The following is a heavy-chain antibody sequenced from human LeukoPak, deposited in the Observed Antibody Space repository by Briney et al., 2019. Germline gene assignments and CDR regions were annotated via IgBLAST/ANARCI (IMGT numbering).Heavy chain of an antibody. D-gene: IGHD4-11*01. J-gene: IGHJ6*03. CDR3: AKADDYSNYYYYYYMDV. CDR1: GFTFSSYE. CDR2: ISSSGSTI. V-gene: IGHV3-48*03. Sequence: PSGGSLRLSCAASGFTFSSYEMNWVRQAPGKGLEWVSYISSSGSTIYYADSVKGRFTISRDNAKNSLYLQMNSLRAEDTAVYYCAKADDYSNYYYYYYMDVWGKGTTVTVSS.